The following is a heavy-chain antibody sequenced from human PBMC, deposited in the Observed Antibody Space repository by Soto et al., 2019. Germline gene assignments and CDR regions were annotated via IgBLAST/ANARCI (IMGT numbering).Heavy chain of an antibody. J-gene: IGHJ6*02. D-gene: IGHD3-10*01. CDR1: GFTFHHYT. V-gene: IGHV3-43*01. CDR2: ISWDGGNT. Sequence: EVQLVESGGVVVQPGGSLRLSCAASGFTFHHYTMHWVRQGPGKGLEWVSLISWDGGNTYYADSVKGRFTISRDNSKNSLYLQMNSLRTEDTALYYCAKEGRGVSEANYYYYGMDVWGHGTTVTVSS. CDR3: AKEGRGVSEANYYYYGMDV.